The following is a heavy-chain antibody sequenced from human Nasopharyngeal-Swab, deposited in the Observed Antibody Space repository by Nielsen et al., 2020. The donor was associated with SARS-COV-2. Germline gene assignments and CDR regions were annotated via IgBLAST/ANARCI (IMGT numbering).Heavy chain of an antibody. V-gene: IGHV3-53*01. D-gene: IGHD4-11*01. J-gene: IGHJ2*01. Sequence: GGSLRLSCAASGFTVSSSYMSWVRQAPGKGLEWVSTIHSDGNTYFADSVRCRFSSYRDKYTNTLSIQMNSLRAEDTAVYYCASRGAANDPSTRDLPYSRRTFDLWGRGTLVTVSS. CDR2: IHSDGNT. CDR3: ASRGAANDPSTRDLPYSRRTFDL. CDR1: GFTVSSSY.